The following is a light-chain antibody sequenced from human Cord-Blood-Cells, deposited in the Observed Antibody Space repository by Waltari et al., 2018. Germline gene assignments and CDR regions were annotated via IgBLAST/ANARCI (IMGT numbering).Light chain of an antibody. J-gene: IGKJ3*01. Sequence: DIQMTQSPSTLSASVGDRVTITCRASQSISSWLARYQQKPGKAPKLLIYKASSLESGVPSRFSGSGSGTEFTLTISSLQPDDFATYYCQQYNSYSPTFGPGTKVDIK. CDR1: QSISSW. CDR3: QQYNSYSPT. CDR2: KAS. V-gene: IGKV1-5*03.